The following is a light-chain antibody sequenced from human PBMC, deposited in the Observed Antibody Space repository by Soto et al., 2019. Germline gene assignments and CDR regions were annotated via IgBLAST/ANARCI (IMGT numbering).Light chain of an antibody. Sequence: EIVLAQSPATLSLSPGERATLACRASQSVSTYLGRYQQKPGQAPRLLIYGASSRATGIPDRFSGSGSGTDFTLTISRLEPEDVAVYYCQQYGSSPGWTFGQGTKVDI. V-gene: IGKV3-20*01. J-gene: IGKJ1*01. CDR2: GAS. CDR3: QQYGSSPGWT. CDR1: QSVSTY.